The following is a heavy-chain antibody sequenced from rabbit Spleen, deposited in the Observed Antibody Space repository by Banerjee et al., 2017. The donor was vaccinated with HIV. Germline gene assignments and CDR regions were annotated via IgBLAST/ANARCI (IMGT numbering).Heavy chain of an antibody. J-gene: IGHJ4*01. V-gene: IGHV1S47*01. Sequence: QEQLVDYGGDLVQPGASLTLTCKASGIDFSNYGISWVRQAPGKGLEWIAYIYPGFGITNYANSVKGRFTISSDNAQNTVFLQMTSLTASDTATYFCARDWRYDDYNLWGQGTLVTVS. CDR2: IYPGFGIT. CDR1: GIDFSNYG. CDR3: ARDWRYDDYNL. D-gene: IGHD2-1*01.